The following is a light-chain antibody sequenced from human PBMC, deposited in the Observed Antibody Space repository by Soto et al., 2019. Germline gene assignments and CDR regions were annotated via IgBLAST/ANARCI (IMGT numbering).Light chain of an antibody. CDR2: DVS. J-gene: IGLJ3*02. Sequence: QSVLTQPASVSGSPGQSITISCTGTSSDVGGYNYVSWYQQHPGKAPKLMIYDVSNRPSGVSNRFSGSKSGNTASLTISGLQAEDEADYYCSSYTSSSRRRVFGGGTKLTVL. CDR1: SSDVGGYNY. CDR3: SSYTSSSRRRV. V-gene: IGLV2-14*01.